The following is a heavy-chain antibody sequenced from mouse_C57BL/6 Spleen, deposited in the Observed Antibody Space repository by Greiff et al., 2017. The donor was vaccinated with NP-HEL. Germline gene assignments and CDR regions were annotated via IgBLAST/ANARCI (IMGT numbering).Heavy chain of an antibody. CDR2: IDPSDSYT. CDR3: ARFSPITTVDAMDY. V-gene: IGHV1-50*01. J-gene: IGHJ4*01. CDR1: GYTFTSYW. D-gene: IGHD1-1*01. Sequence: QVQLQQPGAELVKPGASVKLSCKASGYTFTSYWMQWVKQRPGQGLEWIGEIDPSDSYTNYNQKFKGKATLTVDTSSSTAYMQLSSLTSEDSAVYYCARFSPITTVDAMDYWGQGTSVPVSS.